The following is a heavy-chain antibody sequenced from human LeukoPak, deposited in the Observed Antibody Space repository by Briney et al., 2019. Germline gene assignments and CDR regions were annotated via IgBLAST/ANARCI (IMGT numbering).Heavy chain of an antibody. CDR2: INPINPNSDDI. CDR3: ARGGYSSSLYDY. V-gene: IGHV1-2*02. D-gene: IGHD6-13*01. J-gene: IGHJ4*02. Sequence: ASVRVSCKTSGYTFTAYYMHWVRQAPGQGLEWMGWINPINPNSDDIHYAQKFRGRVTMTRDTSISTAYVELSSLRADDTAVYYWARGGYSSSLYDYWGQGTLVTVSS. CDR1: GYTFTAYY.